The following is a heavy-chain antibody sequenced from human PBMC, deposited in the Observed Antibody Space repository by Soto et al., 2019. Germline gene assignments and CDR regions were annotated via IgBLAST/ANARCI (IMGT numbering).Heavy chain of an antibody. CDR3: ARDRVEWGIVATIDDAFDI. D-gene: IGHD5-12*01. Sequence: GGSLRLSCAASGFTFSSYSMNWVRQAPGKGLEWLSYITSSSSTIYYADSVKGRFTISRDNAKNSLYLQMNSLRAEDTAVYYCARDRVEWGIVATIDDAFDIWGQGTMVTVSS. CDR2: ITSSSSTI. V-gene: IGHV3-48*01. CDR1: GFTFSSYS. J-gene: IGHJ3*02.